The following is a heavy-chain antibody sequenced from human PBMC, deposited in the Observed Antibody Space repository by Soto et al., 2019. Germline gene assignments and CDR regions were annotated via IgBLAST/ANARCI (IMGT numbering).Heavy chain of an antibody. CDR1: GLTFRTYS. D-gene: IGHD2-8*01. V-gene: IGHV3-21*06. CDR3: TRDAVLIDSSASLV. J-gene: IGHJ3*01. CDR2: ISRAGESI. Sequence: EVQLVESGGGLVRPGGSLRLSCVGSGLTFRTYSMNWVRQAPGQGLEWVSTISRAGESIYYADSVKGRFTISRDNAENSVFLQMSSLRAEDTAVYYCTRDAVLIDSSASLVWGQGAVVTVSS.